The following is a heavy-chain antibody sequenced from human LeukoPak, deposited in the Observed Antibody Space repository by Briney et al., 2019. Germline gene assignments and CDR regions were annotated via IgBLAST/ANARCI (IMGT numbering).Heavy chain of an antibody. D-gene: IGHD6-13*01. CDR3: ARGSSSGYFDY. Sequence: SETLSLTCTVSGYSISSDFWGWIRQPPGKGLEWIGTIYHRGSTYYNPSLKSRVTISVNTSKNQFSLKLSSVTAADTAVYYCARGSSSGYFDYWGQGTLVTVSS. J-gene: IGHJ4*02. CDR2: IYHRGST. CDR1: GYSISSDF. V-gene: IGHV4-38-2*02.